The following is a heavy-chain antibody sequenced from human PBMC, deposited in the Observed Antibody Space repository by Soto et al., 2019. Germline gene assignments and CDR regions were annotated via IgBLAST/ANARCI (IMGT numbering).Heavy chain of an antibody. Sequence: KASETLSLTCAVYGGSVSGYYWSWIRQPPGKGLEWIGEINHSGTTNYNPSLKSRVTISVDTSKNQFSLKLTSVTAADTAVYYCARDKYCSGGSCRKNWFDPWGQGTLVTVSS. V-gene: IGHV4-34*01. CDR2: INHSGTT. CDR3: ARDKYCSGGSCRKNWFDP. D-gene: IGHD2-15*01. J-gene: IGHJ5*02. CDR1: GGSVSGYY.